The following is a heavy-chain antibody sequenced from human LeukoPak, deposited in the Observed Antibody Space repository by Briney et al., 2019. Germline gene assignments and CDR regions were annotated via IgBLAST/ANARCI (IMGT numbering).Heavy chain of an antibody. V-gene: IGHV5-51*01. Sequence: GESLKISCKVSGYSFTSYCIGWVRQMPGKGLEWMGIIYPGDSGPTYSPSFQGQVTISVDKSINTAYLQWSSLRASDTAMYYCGMSGDRVPLQDDVFDVWGQGTMVTVST. CDR3: GMSGDRVPLQDDVFDV. D-gene: IGHD1-26*01. CDR2: IYPGDSGP. CDR1: GYSFTSYC. J-gene: IGHJ3*01.